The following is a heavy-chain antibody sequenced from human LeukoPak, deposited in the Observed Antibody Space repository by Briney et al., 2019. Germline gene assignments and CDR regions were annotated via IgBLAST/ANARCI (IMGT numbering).Heavy chain of an antibody. CDR1: GGSISSYY. V-gene: IGHV4-4*07. D-gene: IGHD4-17*01. Sequence: ASETLSLTCTVSGGSISSYYWSWIRQPAGKGLEWIGRIYTSGSTNYNPSLKSRVTMSVDTSKNQFSLKLSSVPAADTAVYYCARDLTVTTSGVWFDPWGQGTLVTVSS. J-gene: IGHJ5*02. CDR2: IYTSGST. CDR3: ARDLTVTTSGVWFDP.